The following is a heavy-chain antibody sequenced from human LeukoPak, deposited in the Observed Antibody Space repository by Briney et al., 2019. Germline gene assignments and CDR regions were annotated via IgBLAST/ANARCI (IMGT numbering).Heavy chain of an antibody. Sequence: GGSLRLSCAASGFSFHTYAMAWVRQTPGKGLEWVSSISGGGGGTYYAHSVKGRFTVSRDNANHTLYLQMNGLTAADTAFYYCAKARGGGTPIWFLPWDLWGQGTLVTVSS. CDR1: GFSFHTYA. D-gene: IGHD1-26*01. J-gene: IGHJ1*01. CDR2: ISGGGGGT. V-gene: IGHV3-23*01. CDR3: AKARGGGTPIWFLPWDL.